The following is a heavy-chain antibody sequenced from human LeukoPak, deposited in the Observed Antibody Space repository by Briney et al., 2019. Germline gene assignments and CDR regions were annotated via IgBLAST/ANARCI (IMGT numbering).Heavy chain of an antibody. D-gene: IGHD6-19*01. Sequence: SETLSLTCTVSGGSISSYYWSRIRQPPGKGLEWIGYIYYSGSTNYNPSLKSRVTISVDTSKYQFSLKLSSVTAADTAVYYCARQEGEAVAGTFPFDYWGQGTLVTVSS. J-gene: IGHJ4*02. CDR2: IYYSGST. CDR3: ARQEGEAVAGTFPFDY. V-gene: IGHV4-59*08. CDR1: GGSISSYY.